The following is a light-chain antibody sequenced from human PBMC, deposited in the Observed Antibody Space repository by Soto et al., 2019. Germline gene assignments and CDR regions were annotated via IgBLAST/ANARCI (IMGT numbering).Light chain of an antibody. J-gene: IGKJ3*01. Sequence: EIVLTQSPGTLSLSPGERATLSCRASQSVSSKYLAWYQQKPGQAPRVLIYGTSIRASGVRERFSGGGSGTDFTLTITILEPEDFAVYYCQQYGSSLFTFGPGTKVDFK. V-gene: IGKV3-20*01. CDR1: QSVSSKY. CDR3: QQYGSSLFT. CDR2: GTS.